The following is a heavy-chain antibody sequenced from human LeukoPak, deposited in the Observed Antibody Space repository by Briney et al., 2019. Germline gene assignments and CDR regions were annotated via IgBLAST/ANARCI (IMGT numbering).Heavy chain of an antibody. Sequence: SETLSLTCTVSGGSISSYYWSWIRQPPGKGLEWIGYIYYSGSTNYNPSLKSRVTISVDTSKNQFSLKLSSVTAADTAVYYCARQSYTPRGGSWFDPWGQGTLVTVSS. CDR3: ARQSYTPRGGSWFDP. J-gene: IGHJ5*02. V-gene: IGHV4-59*08. CDR1: GGSISSYY. CDR2: IYYSGST. D-gene: IGHD3-16*01.